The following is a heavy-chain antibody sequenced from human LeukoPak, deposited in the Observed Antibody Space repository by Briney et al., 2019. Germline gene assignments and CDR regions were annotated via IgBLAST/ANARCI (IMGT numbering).Heavy chain of an antibody. Sequence: PGGSLRLSCAASGFTFSSYAMHWVRQAPGKGLEWVAVISYDGSNKYYADSVKGRFTISRDNSKNTLYLQMNSLRAEDTAVYYCAREEFHCGGDCRYYGMDVWGQGTTVTVSS. CDR3: AREEFHCGGDCRYYGMDV. D-gene: IGHD2-21*02. CDR2: ISYDGSNK. V-gene: IGHV3-30*04. CDR1: GFTFSSYA. J-gene: IGHJ6*02.